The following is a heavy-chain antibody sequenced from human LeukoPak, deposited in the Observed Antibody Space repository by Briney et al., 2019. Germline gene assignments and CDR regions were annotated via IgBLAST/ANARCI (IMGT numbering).Heavy chain of an antibody. CDR2: ISGSGGST. J-gene: IGHJ4*02. CDR3: AKVISPIVVPAAPLGY. CDR1: GFTFSSYA. D-gene: IGHD2-2*01. Sequence: GGSLRLSCAASGFTFSSYAMSWVRQAPGKGLEWVSAISGSGGSTYYADSVKGRFTISRDNSKNTLYLQMNSLRAEDTAVYYCAKVISPIVVPAAPLGYWGQGTLVTVSS. V-gene: IGHV3-23*01.